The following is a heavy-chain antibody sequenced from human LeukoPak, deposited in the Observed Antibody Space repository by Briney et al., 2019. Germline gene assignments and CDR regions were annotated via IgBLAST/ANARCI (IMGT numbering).Heavy chain of an antibody. V-gene: IGHV1-69*06. CDR3: ARDNRYYGSGSQYYMDV. CDR1: GGTSSSYA. Sequence: SVKVSCKASGGTSSSYAISWVRQAPGQGLEWMGGIIPIFGTANYAQKFQGRVTITADKSTSTAYMELSSLRSEDTAVYYCARDNRYYGSGSQYYMDVWGKGTTVTVSS. D-gene: IGHD3-10*01. CDR2: IIPIFGTA. J-gene: IGHJ6*03.